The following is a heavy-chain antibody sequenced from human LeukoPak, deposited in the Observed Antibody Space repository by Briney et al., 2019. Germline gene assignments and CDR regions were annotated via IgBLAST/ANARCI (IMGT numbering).Heavy chain of an antibody. J-gene: IGHJ5*02. CDR2: IYYSGST. V-gene: IGHV4-59*01. CDR3: ARGVKRTHYGDYVVGWFDP. CDR1: GGSISSYY. Sequence: SETLSLTCTVSGGSISSYYWSWIRQPPGKGLEWIGYIYYSGSTNYNPSLESRVTISVDTSKNQFSLKLSSVTAADTAVYYCARGVKRTHYGDYVVGWFDPWGQGTLVTVSS. D-gene: IGHD4-17*01.